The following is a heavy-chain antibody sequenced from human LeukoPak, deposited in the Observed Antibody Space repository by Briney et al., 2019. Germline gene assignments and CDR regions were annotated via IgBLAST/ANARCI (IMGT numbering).Heavy chain of an antibody. CDR2: ISSSGSTI. CDR1: GFTFSSYS. Sequence: GGSLRLSCAASGFTFSSYSMNWVRQAPGKGLEWVSYISSSGSTIYYADSVKGRFTISRDNAKNSLYLQMNSLRAEDTAVYYCASTRYSSSWYAFDIWGQGTMVTVSS. CDR3: ASTRYSSSWYAFDI. J-gene: IGHJ3*02. V-gene: IGHV3-48*04. D-gene: IGHD6-13*01.